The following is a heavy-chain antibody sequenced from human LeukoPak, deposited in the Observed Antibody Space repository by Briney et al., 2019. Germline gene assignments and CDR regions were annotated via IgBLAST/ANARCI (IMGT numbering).Heavy chain of an antibody. CDR3: ARALTDDSSGWYYYYYYGMDV. J-gene: IGHJ6*02. Sequence: GGSLRLSCAASGFTFSDYYMSWIRQAPGKGLEWVSYISSSSSYTNYADSVKGRFTISRDNAKNSLYLQMNSLRAEDTAVYYCARALTDDSSGWYYYYYYGMDVWGLGTLVTVSS. D-gene: IGHD3-22*01. CDR1: GFTFSDYY. CDR2: ISSSSSYT. V-gene: IGHV3-11*06.